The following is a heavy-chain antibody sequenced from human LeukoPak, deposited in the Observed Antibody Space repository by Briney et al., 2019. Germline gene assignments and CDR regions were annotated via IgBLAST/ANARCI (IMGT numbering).Heavy chain of an antibody. J-gene: IGHJ4*02. CDR1: GFTFSDYY. D-gene: IGHD3-10*01. V-gene: IGHV3-11*03. CDR2: ISGSSSFT. Sequence: AGGSLRLSCAASGFTFSDYYMSWIRQAPGKGLEWVSYISGSSSFTKYADSVKGRFTISRDNAKNSLYLQMSSLRAEDTAVYYCERWFGWGSYYGHWGQGTLVTVSS. CDR3: ERWFGWGSYYGH.